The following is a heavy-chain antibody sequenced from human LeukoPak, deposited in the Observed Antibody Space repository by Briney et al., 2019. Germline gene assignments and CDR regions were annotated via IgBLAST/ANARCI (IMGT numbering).Heavy chain of an antibody. J-gene: IGHJ4*02. V-gene: IGHV4-4*07. CDR3: ASLSTEVRATLEDY. D-gene: IGHD1-26*01. CDR2: IYTSGST. CDR1: GGSISSYY. Sequence: SETLSLTCTVSGGSISSYYWSWTRQPARKGPEWLGRIYTSGSTNYNPSLKSRVTMSVDTSKNQFSLKLSSVTAADTSVQYCASLSTEVRATLEDYWGQGTLVTVSS.